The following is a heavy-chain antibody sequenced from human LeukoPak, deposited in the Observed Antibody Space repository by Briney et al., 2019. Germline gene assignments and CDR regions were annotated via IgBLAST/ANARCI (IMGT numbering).Heavy chain of an antibody. CDR3: ARGGTYQPLLGY. CDR2: ISSSSSYI. V-gene: IGHV3-21*01. CDR1: GFTFSSYS. D-gene: IGHD2-2*01. Sequence: GGSLRHSCAASGFTFSSYSMNWVPDAPGHGLERDSSISSSSSYIYYADSVKGRFTISRDNAKNSLYLQMNSLRAEDTAVYYCARGGTYQPLLGYWGQGTLVTVSS. J-gene: IGHJ4*02.